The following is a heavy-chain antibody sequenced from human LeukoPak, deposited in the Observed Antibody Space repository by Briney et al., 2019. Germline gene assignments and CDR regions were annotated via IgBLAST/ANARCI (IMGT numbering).Heavy chain of an antibody. CDR1: GGSISSNTYY. J-gene: IGHJ6*03. CDR3: ARASSSWSPYYMDV. V-gene: IGHV4-39*01. CDR2: INYSGST. Sequence: SETLSLTCTVSGGSISSNTYYWGWIRQPPGKGLEWIGSINYSGSTFYNPSLKSRVTISVDTSKNQFSLILSSVTAADTAVYYCARASSSWSPYYMDVWGKGTTVTVSS. D-gene: IGHD6-13*01.